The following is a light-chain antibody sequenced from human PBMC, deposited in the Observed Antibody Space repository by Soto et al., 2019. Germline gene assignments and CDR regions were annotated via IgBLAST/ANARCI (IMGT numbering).Light chain of an antibody. CDR2: KAS. V-gene: IGKV1-5*03. CDR3: QQYEIYPIT. J-gene: IGKJ5*01. Sequence: DIQMTQSPSTLSASVGDRVTITCRASQNINSWLAWYQQKPGKAPKLLIYKASSLESGVPSRFSGSGSGTEFTLTISRLQPDDFAAYYCQQYEIYPITFGQGPRLEIK. CDR1: QNINSW.